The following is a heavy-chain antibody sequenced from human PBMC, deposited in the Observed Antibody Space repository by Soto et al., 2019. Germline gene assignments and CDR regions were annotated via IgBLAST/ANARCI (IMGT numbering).Heavy chain of an antibody. CDR2: ISGGGGNT. CDR3: AKGDDYSGDSDFDY. J-gene: IGHJ4*02. D-gene: IGHD4-4*01. Sequence: EVQVLESGGGLVQPGGSLRLSCAASGFSFSSYAMTWVRQAPGKGLEWVSAISGGGGNTYYADSVKGRFTISRDNTKNTVYLQMNSLRAEDTALYYCAKGDDYSGDSDFDYWGQGTLVTVSS. CDR1: GFSFSSYA. V-gene: IGHV3-23*01.